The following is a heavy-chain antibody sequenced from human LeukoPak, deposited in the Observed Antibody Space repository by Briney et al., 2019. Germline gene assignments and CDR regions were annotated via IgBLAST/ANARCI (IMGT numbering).Heavy chain of an antibody. J-gene: IGHJ4*02. CDR2: ISAYNGNT. Sequence: ASVKVSCKASGYTFTSYGISWVRQAPGQGLEWMGWISAYNGNTNYAQKPQGRVTMTTDTSTSTAYMELSSLRSEDTAVYYCATDRYGDYGQVGYWGQGTLVTVSS. V-gene: IGHV1-18*01. CDR3: ATDRYGDYGQVGY. D-gene: IGHD4-17*01. CDR1: GYTFTSYG.